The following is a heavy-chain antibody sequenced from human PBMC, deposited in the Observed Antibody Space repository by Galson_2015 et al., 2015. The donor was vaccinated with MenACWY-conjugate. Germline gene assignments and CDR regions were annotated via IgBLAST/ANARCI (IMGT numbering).Heavy chain of an antibody. CDR2: INHSGST. V-gene: IGHV4-34*01. CDR3: AKAVAYCGGDCYSTDAFDI. J-gene: IGHJ3*02. CDR1: GGSFSGYY. D-gene: IGHD2-21*02. Sequence: ETLSLTCAVYGGSFSGYYWSWIRPPPGKGLEWIGEINHSGSTNYNPSLKSRVTISVDTSKNQFSLKMSSVTAADTAVYYCAKAVAYCGGDCYSTDAFDIWGQGTMVTVSS.